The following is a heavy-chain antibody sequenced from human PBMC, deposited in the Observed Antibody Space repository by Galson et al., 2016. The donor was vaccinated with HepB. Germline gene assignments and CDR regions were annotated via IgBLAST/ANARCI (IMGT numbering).Heavy chain of an antibody. Sequence: SLRLSCAASGFTISNNGMHWVRQAPGKGLEWVAVITYGGGNKHYADSVKGRFTISRDDSRNTLYLEINSLRAEDTAVYYCAREQGYGGYRTADFRGQGTLVTVSS. CDR3: AREQGYGGYRTADF. CDR2: ITYGGGNK. D-gene: IGHD4-17*01. J-gene: IGHJ4*02. CDR1: GFTISNNG. V-gene: IGHV3-33*05.